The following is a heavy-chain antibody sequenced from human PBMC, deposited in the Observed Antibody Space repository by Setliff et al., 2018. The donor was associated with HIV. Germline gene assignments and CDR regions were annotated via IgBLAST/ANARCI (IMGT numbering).Heavy chain of an antibody. V-gene: IGHV4-61*09. J-gene: IGHJ4*02. Sequence: SETLSLTCTVSGGSIRRGSYYWNWIRQPVGEGLEWIGHISSSGSTNYNPSLKNRVSLSLDTSKNQFSLKLRSVFAADTAVYYCVRDPGYSSGWSGATFDYWGLGTLVTVSS. CDR1: GGSIRRGSYY. CDR3: VRDPGYSSGWSGATFDY. D-gene: IGHD6-19*01. CDR2: ISSSGST.